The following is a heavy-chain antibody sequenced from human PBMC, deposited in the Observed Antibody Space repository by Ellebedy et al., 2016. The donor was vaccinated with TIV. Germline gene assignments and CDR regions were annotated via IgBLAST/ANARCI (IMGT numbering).Heavy chain of an antibody. D-gene: IGHD1-26*01. V-gene: IGHV5-51*01. CDR2: IYPGDSDT. Sequence: PGGSLRLSCKGSGYSFTSYWIGWVRQTPGKGLEWMGIIYPGDSDTRYSPSFQGQVTISADKSISTAYLQWSSLKASDTAMYYCARRQGESGSFYFDYWGQGTLVTVSS. J-gene: IGHJ4*02. CDR1: GYSFTSYW. CDR3: ARRQGESGSFYFDY.